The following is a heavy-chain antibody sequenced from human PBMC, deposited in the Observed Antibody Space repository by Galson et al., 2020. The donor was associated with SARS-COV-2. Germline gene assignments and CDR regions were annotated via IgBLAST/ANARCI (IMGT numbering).Heavy chain of an antibody. J-gene: IGHJ3*02. CDR1: AFTFSSYG. D-gene: IGHD2-2*01. V-gene: IGHV3-33*01. CDR3: ARDIVVVPAAPPDI. Sequence: TGGSLRLSCAASAFTFSSYGTHWVRQAPGKGLEWVAAIWYDGSNKYYADSVKGRFTISRDNSKNTLYLQMNSLRAEDTAVYYCARDIVVVPAAPPDIWGQGTMVTVSS. CDR2: IWYDGSNK.